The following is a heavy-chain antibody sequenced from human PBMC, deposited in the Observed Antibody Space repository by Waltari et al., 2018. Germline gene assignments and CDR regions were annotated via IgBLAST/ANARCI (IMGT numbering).Heavy chain of an antibody. J-gene: IGHJ4*02. CDR1: GFKCISYA. Sequence: EEHLLESGGGLAQPGGSLRLSCAACGFKCISYAMSWVRQAPGKGLEWVSGISDRGVMTKYADSVKGRFTVSRDNSKNTVFLHLNSLRAEDTAIYYCARHLYSIDYLELAKWGQGTLVTVSS. D-gene: IGHD3-22*01. V-gene: IGHV3-23*01. CDR2: ISDRGVMT. CDR3: ARHLYSIDYLELAK.